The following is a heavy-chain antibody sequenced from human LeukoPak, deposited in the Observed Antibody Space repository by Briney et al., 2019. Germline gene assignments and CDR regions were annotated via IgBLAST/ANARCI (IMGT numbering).Heavy chain of an antibody. D-gene: IGHD3-10*01. Sequence: ASVKVSCKASGGTFSGYAISWVRQAPGQGLEWMGGIIPIFGTANYAQKFQGRVTMTRDTSTSTVYMELSSLRSEDTAVYYCARNSVLLWFGELYYFDYWGQGTLVTVSS. CDR3: ARNSVLLWFGELYYFDY. V-gene: IGHV1-69*05. CDR1: GGTFSGYA. CDR2: IIPIFGTA. J-gene: IGHJ4*02.